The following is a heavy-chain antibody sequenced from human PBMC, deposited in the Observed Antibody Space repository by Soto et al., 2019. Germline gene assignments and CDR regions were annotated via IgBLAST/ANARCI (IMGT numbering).Heavy chain of an antibody. CDR1: GFTFSSYA. V-gene: IGHV3-7*03. Sequence: GGSLRLSCAASGFTFSSYAMSWVRQAPGKGLEWVAKIKQDGSEKYYVDSVKGRFTISRDNAKKSLYLEMNSLRAEDTAVYYCARGRVDYIWGSYRYASHPFDYWGQGTLVTVSS. D-gene: IGHD3-16*02. CDR3: ARGRVDYIWGSYRYASHPFDY. CDR2: IKQDGSEK. J-gene: IGHJ4*02.